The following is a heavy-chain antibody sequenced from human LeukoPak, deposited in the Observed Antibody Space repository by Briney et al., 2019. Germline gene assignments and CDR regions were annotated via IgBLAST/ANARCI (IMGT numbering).Heavy chain of an antibody. J-gene: IGHJ4*02. D-gene: IGHD3-10*01. CDR2: ISGSGGST. Sequence: GGSLRLSCAASGFTFSSYAMSWVRQAPGKGLEWVSAISGSGGSTYYADSVRGRFTISRDNSKNTLYLQMNSLRAEDTAVYYCTFYYYGSGSPPGYWGQGTLVTVSS. CDR1: GFTFSSYA. CDR3: TFYYYGSGSPPGY. V-gene: IGHV3-23*01.